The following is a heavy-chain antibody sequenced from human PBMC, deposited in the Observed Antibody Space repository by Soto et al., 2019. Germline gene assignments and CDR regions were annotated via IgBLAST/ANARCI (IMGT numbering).Heavy chain of an antibody. V-gene: IGHV4-59*01. J-gene: IGHJ4*02. CDR1: GGSISSYY. CDR3: ARGTITFGFDY. Sequence: SETLSLTCTVSGGSISSYYWSWIRQPPGKGLEWIGYIYYSGSTNYNPSLKSRVTISVDTSKNQFSLKLSSVTAVDTAVYYCARGTITFGFDYWGQGTLVTVSS. CDR2: IYYSGST. D-gene: IGHD3-16*01.